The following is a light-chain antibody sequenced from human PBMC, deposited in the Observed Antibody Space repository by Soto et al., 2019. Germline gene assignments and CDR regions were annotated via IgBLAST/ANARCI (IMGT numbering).Light chain of an antibody. CDR2: DAS. V-gene: IGKV3D-20*02. J-gene: IGKJ5*01. Sequence: EIVLTQSPGTLSLSPGERATLSCRASESVSRNYIAWYQQKPGQAPRLLIYDASNRATGIPDRFSGSGSGTDFTLTISRLEPEDFAVYYCQQRSNWPPITFGQGTRLEIK. CDR1: ESVSRNY. CDR3: QQRSNWPPIT.